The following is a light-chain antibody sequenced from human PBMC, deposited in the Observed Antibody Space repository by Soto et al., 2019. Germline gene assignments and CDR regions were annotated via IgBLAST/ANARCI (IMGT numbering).Light chain of an antibody. CDR3: QTWGTGTVV. CDR1: SGHSSYA. CDR2: VNSDGRH. V-gene: IGLV4-69*01. Sequence: QSVLTQSPSASASLGASVKLTCTLSSGHSSYAIAWHQQQPEEGPRYLMRVNSDGRHIKGDGIPDRFSGSSSGAERYLTISSLQSEDEADYYCQTWGTGTVVFGGGTKLTVL. J-gene: IGLJ2*01.